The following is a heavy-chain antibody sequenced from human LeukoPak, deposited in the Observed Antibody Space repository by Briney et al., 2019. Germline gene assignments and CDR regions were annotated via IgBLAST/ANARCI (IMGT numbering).Heavy chain of an antibody. CDR3: ARGLNDSWTGENY. D-gene: IGHD3-3*01. V-gene: IGHV3-21*01. CDR2: ISSSSRYI. CDR1: GFTFSSYN. Sequence: GGSLRLSCVASGFTFSSYNMNWVRQAPGKGLEWVSSISSSSRYIYYTDSVKGRFTISRDNAKNSLYLQMNSLRAEDTAVYYCARGLNDSWTGENYWGQGTLVTVSS. J-gene: IGHJ4*02.